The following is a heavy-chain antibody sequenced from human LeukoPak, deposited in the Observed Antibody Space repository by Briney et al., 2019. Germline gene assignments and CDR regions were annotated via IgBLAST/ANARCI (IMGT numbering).Heavy chain of an antibody. Sequence: GGSLRLSCADSGFSFDSYSMHWVRQAPGKGPEWVAVVSYDGSNKYYADSVKGRFTISRDNSKNTLYLQMDSLRAEDTAVYYCARVYCGGDCYSTEFFQDWGQGTLVTVSS. CDR3: ARVYCGGDCYSTEFFQD. CDR1: GFSFDSYS. V-gene: IGHV3-30-3*01. D-gene: IGHD2-21*02. J-gene: IGHJ1*01. CDR2: VSYDGSNK.